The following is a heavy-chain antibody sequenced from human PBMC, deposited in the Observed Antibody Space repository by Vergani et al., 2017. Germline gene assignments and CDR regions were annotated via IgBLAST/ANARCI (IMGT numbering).Heavy chain of an antibody. CDR2: VIPILDIA. J-gene: IGHJ3*02. Sequence: QVQLVQSGAEVKKPGSSVKVSCKASGGTFSSYTISWVRQAPGQGLEWMGRVIPILDIANYAQKFQGRVTMTEDTSTDTAYMELSSLRSEDTAVYYCATAIMEIIAAAGPWYAFDIWGQGTMVTVSS. D-gene: IGHD6-13*01. CDR1: GGTFSSYT. V-gene: IGHV1-69*02. CDR3: ATAIMEIIAAAGPWYAFDI.